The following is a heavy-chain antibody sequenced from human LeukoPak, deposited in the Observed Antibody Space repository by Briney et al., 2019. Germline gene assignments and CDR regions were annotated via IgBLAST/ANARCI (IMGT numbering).Heavy chain of an antibody. Sequence: GASVKVSCTASGYTFTSYDINRVRQATGPGLEWMGWMNPNSGNTGYAQKFQGRVTITRNTSITTAYMELRSLRSDDTAVYYCVAAAGLDYWGQGTLVTVSS. V-gene: IGHV1-8*03. J-gene: IGHJ4*02. CDR3: VAAAGLDY. CDR2: MNPNSGNT. D-gene: IGHD6-13*01. CDR1: GYTFTSYD.